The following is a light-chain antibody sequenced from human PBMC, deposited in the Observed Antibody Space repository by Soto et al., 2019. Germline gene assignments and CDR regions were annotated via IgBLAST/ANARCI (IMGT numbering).Light chain of an antibody. V-gene: IGLV2-14*01. CDR2: EVS. CDR3: SSYTTSSTVV. CDR1: SSDIGGYKY. Sequence: QSALTQPASVSGSPGQSITVSCTGTSSDIGGYKYVSWYQQHPGRAPKLMIYEVSNRPSGVSLRFSGSKSGNTASLTTSGLQAEDEADYYCSSYTTSSTVVFGTGTKLTVL. J-gene: IGLJ1*01.